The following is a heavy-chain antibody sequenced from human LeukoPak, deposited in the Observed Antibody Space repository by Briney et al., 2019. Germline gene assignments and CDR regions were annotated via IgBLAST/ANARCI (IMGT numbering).Heavy chain of an antibody. J-gene: IGHJ5*02. Sequence: GGSLRLSCETSGFTLKNYWMSWLRRAPGKGLEWVSRSKYDGSTAMYAESVKGRFTISRDNARGTLYLQMNSLRVDVTTVYYYAESDWFDPCGRGILVTVSS. V-gene: IGHV3-74*03. CDR3: AESDWFDP. CDR1: GFTLKNYW. CDR2: SKYDGSTA.